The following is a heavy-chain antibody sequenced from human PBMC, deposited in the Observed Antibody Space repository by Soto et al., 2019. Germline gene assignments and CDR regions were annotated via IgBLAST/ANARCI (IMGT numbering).Heavy chain of an antibody. D-gene: IGHD1-26*01. Sequence: QVQLVESGGGFVKPGWSLRLSCAASGFTFSDYDMSWIRRAPGKGLEWVSYISSSGGTIYYADSVQARFTISRDNAKNSVVLQMNNLRAEDTAVYYCARLRDFLQTSANYHDAFDICGQGTLVTVSS. CDR1: GFTFSDYD. J-gene: IGHJ3*02. V-gene: IGHV3-11*01. CDR3: ARLRDFLQTSANYHDAFDI. CDR2: ISSSGGTI.